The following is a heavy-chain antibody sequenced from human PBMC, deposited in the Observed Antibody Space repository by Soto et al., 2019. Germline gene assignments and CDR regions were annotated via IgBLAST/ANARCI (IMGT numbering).Heavy chain of an antibody. J-gene: IGHJ5*02. Sequence: QLVEIGGGLVNPGESLRLSCAASGFNFSNYYMAWVRQAPGKGLEWISYISSRASYTKYADSVEGRFTVSRDNANGSLYVQRNSLRGEDTGIYYCARRQPMLFLDTWGQGTLVTVSS. CDR2: ISSRASYT. CDR3: ARRQPMLFLDT. V-gene: IGHV3-11*06. D-gene: IGHD2-2*01. CDR1: GFNFSNYY.